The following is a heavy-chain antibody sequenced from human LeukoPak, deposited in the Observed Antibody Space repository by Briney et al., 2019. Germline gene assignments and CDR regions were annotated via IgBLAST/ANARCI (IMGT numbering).Heavy chain of an antibody. J-gene: IGHJ6*02. CDR1: GFTFSSYG. CDR2: IWYDGTYK. CDR3: ASGYYGSGSSYYYYGLDV. D-gene: IGHD3-10*01. V-gene: IGHV3-33*01. Sequence: PGKSLRLSCAASGFTFSSYGMHWVRQAPGKGLEWVAVIWYDGTYKYYAESVKGRFTISRDNSKNMLYLQMNILRAEDTAVYYCASGYYGSGSSYYYYGLDVWGQGTTVTVSS.